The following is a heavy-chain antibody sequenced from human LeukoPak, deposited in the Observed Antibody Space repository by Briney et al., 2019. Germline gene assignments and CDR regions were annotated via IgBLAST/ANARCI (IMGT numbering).Heavy chain of an antibody. V-gene: IGHV1-18*01. CDR3: ASTSPCSGGSCYPLGY. D-gene: IGHD2-15*01. CDR1: GYTFTSYG. CDR2: ISAYNGNT. J-gene: IGHJ4*02. Sequence: ASVKVSCKASGYTFTSYGISWVRQAPGQGLEWMGWISAYNGNTNYAQKLQGRVTMTTDTSTSTAYMELRSLRSDDTAVYYCASTSPCSGGSCYPLGYWGQGTLVTVSS.